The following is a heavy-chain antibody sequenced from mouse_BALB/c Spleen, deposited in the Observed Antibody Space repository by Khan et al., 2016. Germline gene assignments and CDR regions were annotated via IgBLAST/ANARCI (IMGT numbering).Heavy chain of an antibody. CDR1: GYTFSSYW. CDR2: ILSGSGST. Sequence: QVQLQQSGAELMKPGASVKISCKATGYTFSSYWIEWVKQRPGHGLEWIGEILSGSGSTDYNEKFKDKATFTADTSSNTVYMQLSSLTSEDSAVYYCARGIYYYGSRTYYFDYWGQGTTLTVSS. J-gene: IGHJ2*01. V-gene: IGHV1-9*01. D-gene: IGHD1-1*01. CDR3: ARGIYYYGSRTYYFDY.